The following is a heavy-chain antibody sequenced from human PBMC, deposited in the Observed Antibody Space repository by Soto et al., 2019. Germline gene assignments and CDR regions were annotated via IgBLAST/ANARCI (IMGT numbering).Heavy chain of an antibody. Sequence: PSETLSLTCTVSVGSISSYYWSWIRQPPGKGLEWIGYIYYSGSTNYNPSLKSRVTISVDTSKNQFSLKLSSVTAADTAVYYCARDRGYSGYENLGLNWFDPWGQGTLVTVSS. CDR3: ARDRGYSGYENLGLNWFDP. D-gene: IGHD5-12*01. V-gene: IGHV4-59*01. J-gene: IGHJ5*02. CDR2: IYYSGST. CDR1: VGSISSYY.